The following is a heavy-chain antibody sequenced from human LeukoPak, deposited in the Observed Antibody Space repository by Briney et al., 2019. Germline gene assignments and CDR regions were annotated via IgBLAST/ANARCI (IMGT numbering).Heavy chain of an antibody. Sequence: GGSLRLSCAASGFTFSTYNMNWVRQAPGKGLEWVSSISGSSSYIYYADSVKGRFSISRDNAKNSLYLQMNSLRAEDTAVYYCARARRYYYDSSGYYIFDYWGQGTLVTVSS. V-gene: IGHV3-21*01. D-gene: IGHD3-22*01. CDR3: ARARRYYYDSSGYYIFDY. CDR1: GFTFSTYN. J-gene: IGHJ4*02. CDR2: ISGSSSYI.